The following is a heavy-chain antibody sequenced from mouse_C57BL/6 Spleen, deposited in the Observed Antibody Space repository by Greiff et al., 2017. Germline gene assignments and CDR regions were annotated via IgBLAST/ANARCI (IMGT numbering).Heavy chain of an antibody. Sequence: VQLQQSGAELVRPGASVKLSCTASGFNIKDDYMHWVKQRPEQGLEWIGWIDPENGDTEYASKFQGKATITADTSSNTAYLQLSSLTSEDTSVYYCTTRGTTTVVATNYFDYWGQGTTLTVSS. CDR2: IDPENGDT. J-gene: IGHJ2*01. V-gene: IGHV14-4*01. D-gene: IGHD1-1*01. CDR3: TTRGTTTVVATNYFDY. CDR1: GFNIKDDY.